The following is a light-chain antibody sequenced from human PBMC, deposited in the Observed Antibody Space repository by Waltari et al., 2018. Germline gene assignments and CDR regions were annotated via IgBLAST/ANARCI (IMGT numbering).Light chain of an antibody. Sequence: EIVLTQSPGTLSLSPGERATISCRASQSVSRTLAWYQQKPGQAPKLLIYGASIRATGIPDRFTGSGSGTDFSLIISSLEPEDFAIYFCQHYVRLPATFGQGTKVEIK. CDR2: GAS. J-gene: IGKJ1*01. CDR1: QSVSRT. V-gene: IGKV3-20*01. CDR3: QHYVRLPAT.